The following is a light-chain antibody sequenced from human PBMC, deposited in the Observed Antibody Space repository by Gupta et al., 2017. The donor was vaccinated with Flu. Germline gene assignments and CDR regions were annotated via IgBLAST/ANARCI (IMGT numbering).Light chain of an antibody. CDR3: QSYDARLSSWV. V-gene: IGLV1-40*01. CDR2: TNI. CDR1: SSNFGAGFD. Sequence: QSVLTQPPSVSGAPGQGVTISCTGSSSNFGAGFDVHWYRKVPGAAPKLLIYTNINRPSGVPGRFSGSKSGTSASMAITGLQAADEAIYLCQSYDARLSSWVFGGGTKLNGL. J-gene: IGLJ3*02.